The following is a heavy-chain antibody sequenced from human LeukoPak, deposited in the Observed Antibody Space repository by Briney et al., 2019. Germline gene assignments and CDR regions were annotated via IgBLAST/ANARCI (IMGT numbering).Heavy chain of an antibody. CDR2: INHSGST. D-gene: IGHD3-10*01. CDR3: ARAGAKITMVRGVTKAAFDI. Sequence: SETLSLTCAVYGGSFSGYYWSCIRQPPGKGLEWIGEINHSGSTNYNPSLKSRVTISVDTSKNQFSLKLSSVTAADTAVYYCARAGAKITMVRGVTKAAFDIWGQGTMVTVSS. J-gene: IGHJ3*02. CDR1: GGSFSGYY. V-gene: IGHV4-34*01.